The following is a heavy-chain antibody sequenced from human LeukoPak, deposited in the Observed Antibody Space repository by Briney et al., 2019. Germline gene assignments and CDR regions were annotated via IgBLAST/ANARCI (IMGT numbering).Heavy chain of an antibody. CDR3: ARDYCSSTSCLFDY. CDR2: ISPNSGDT. D-gene: IGHD2-2*01. CDR1: GYTLTELS. J-gene: IGHJ4*02. Sequence: ASVKVSCKVSGYTLTELSMHWVRQAPGQGLEWMGRISPNSGDTNYAQKFQGRVTMTRDTSISTAYMELSRLTSDDTAMYYCARDYCSSTSCLFDYWGQGTLVTVSS. V-gene: IGHV1-2*06.